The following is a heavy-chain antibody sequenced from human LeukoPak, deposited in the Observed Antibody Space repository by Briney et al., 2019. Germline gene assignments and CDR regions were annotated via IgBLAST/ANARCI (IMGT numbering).Heavy chain of an antibody. CDR3: ARDYGSSSWKYYYYYYGMDV. V-gene: IGHV1-18*01. CDR2: ISAYNGNT. J-gene: IGHJ6*02. D-gene: IGHD6-13*01. Sequence: GASVKVSCKASGGTFSSYAISWVRQAPGQGLEWMGWISAYNGNTNYAQKLQGRVTMTTDTSTSTAYMELRSLRSDDTAVYYCARDYGSSSWKYYYYYYGMDVWGQGTTVTVSS. CDR1: GGTFSSYA.